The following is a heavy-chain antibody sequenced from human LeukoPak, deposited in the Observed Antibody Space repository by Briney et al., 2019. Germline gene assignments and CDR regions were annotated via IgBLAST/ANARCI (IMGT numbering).Heavy chain of an antibody. D-gene: IGHD3-9*01. J-gene: IGHJ4*02. Sequence: PGGSLRLSCAASGFTFSSHWMSWVRQAPWKGLEWVANINQDGSEKYYVDSVKGRFTISRDNAKNSLYLQMNSLRAEDTAVYYCARDHFEPGVILDYWGQGNLVTVSS. V-gene: IGHV3-7*05. CDR1: GFTFSSHW. CDR2: INQDGSEK. CDR3: ARDHFEPGVILDY.